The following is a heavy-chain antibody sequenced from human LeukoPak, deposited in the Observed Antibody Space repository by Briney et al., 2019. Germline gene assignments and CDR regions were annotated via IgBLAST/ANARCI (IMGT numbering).Heavy chain of an antibody. J-gene: IGHJ4*02. CDR1: GFTFSSYA. CDR2: ISGSGGST. Sequence: GGSLRLSCAASGFTFSSYAMSWVRQAPGKGLEWVSAISGSGGSTYYADSVKGRFTISRDNSKNTLYLQMNSLRAGDTPVYYCAKARYSGYDAHYFDYWGQGTLVTVSS. D-gene: IGHD5-12*01. CDR3: AKARYSGYDAHYFDY. V-gene: IGHV3-23*01.